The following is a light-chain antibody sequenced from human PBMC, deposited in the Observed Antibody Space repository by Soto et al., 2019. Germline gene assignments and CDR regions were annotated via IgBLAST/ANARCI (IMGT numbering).Light chain of an antibody. CDR2: EGS. J-gene: IGLJ1*01. CDR3: CSYAGSSTSCV. V-gene: IGLV2-23*01. CDR1: SSDVGSYNL. Sequence: QSALTQPASVSGSPGQSITISCTGTSSDVGSYNLVSWYQQHPGKAPKLMIYEGSKRPSGVSNRFSGSKSGNTASLTISGLPAEDEADYYGCSYAGSSTSCVFGTGTKLTVL.